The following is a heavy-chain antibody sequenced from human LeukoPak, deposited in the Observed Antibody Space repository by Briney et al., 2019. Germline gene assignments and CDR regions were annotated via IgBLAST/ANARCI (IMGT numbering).Heavy chain of an antibody. CDR2: IKQDGSEK. CDR1: GFTFSNFW. V-gene: IGHV3-7*01. Sequence: PGGSLRLSCAASGFTFSNFWMSWVRQAPGKGLEWVAHIKQDGSEKYYVDSVKGRFTISRDNAKNSLYLQMNSLRVEDTAVYYCARDRGYSYGFNFDYWGQGTLVTVSS. J-gene: IGHJ4*02. D-gene: IGHD5-18*01. CDR3: ARDRGYSYGFNFDY.